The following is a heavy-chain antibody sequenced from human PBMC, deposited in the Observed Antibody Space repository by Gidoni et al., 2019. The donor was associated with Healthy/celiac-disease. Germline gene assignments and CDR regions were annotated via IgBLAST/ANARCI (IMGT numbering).Heavy chain of an antibody. D-gene: IGHD6-19*01. J-gene: IGHJ4*02. CDR1: GGSISSYY. V-gene: IGHV4-59*08. CDR3: ARLTESSGWFYTTYFDY. Sequence: QVQLQESGPGLVKPSETLSLTCTVSGGSISSYYWSWIRQPPGKGLEWIGYIYYSGITNYNPSRKSRVTISVDTPKNQFSLKLSSVTAADTAVYYCARLTESSGWFYTTYFDYWGQGTLVTVSS. CDR2: IYYSGIT.